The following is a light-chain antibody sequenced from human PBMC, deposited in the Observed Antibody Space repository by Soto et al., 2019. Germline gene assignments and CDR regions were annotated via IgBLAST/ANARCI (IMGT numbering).Light chain of an antibody. CDR1: QSIGLA. Sequence: EILWTQSPATLSLSPGERATLSCIASQSIGLAIAWYQHKPGQAPRLLIFDASQRATGIPARFRGSGSGTDFTLSISSLEPEDFAVYYCQQRTDRPPWTFGQGTKVDIK. CDR2: DAS. CDR3: QQRTDRPPWT. V-gene: IGKV3-11*01. J-gene: IGKJ1*01.